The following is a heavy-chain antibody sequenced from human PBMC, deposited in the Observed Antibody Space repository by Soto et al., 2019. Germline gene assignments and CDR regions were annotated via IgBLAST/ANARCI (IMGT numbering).Heavy chain of an antibody. CDR3: ARDHPGYSSGWSLSYSYYYMDV. Sequence: QVQLVQSGAEVKKPGASVKVSCKASGYTFTSYGISWVRQAPGQGLEWMGWISAYNGNTNYAQKLQGRVTMTTDTSTSTAYMELRSLRSDDTAVYYCARDHPGYSSGWSLSYSYYYMDVWGKGTTVTVSS. J-gene: IGHJ6*03. CDR1: GYTFTSYG. D-gene: IGHD6-19*01. V-gene: IGHV1-18*01. CDR2: ISAYNGNT.